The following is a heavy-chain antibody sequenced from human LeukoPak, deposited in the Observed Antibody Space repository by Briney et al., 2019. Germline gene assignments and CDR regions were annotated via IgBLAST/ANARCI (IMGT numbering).Heavy chain of an antibody. CDR3: ARQTTTVVASV. CDR2: IYHSGST. D-gene: IGHD4-23*01. J-gene: IGHJ3*01. Sequence: SQTLSLTCAVSGGSISSGGYSWSWIRQPPGKGLEWIGYIYHSGSTYYNPSLKSRVTISVDRSKNQFSLKLSSVTAADTAVYYCARQTTTVVASVWGQGTMVTVSS. V-gene: IGHV4-30-2*01. CDR1: GGSISSGGYS.